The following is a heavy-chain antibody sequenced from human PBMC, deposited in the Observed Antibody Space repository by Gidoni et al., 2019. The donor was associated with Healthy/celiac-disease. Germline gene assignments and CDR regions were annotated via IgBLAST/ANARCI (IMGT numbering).Heavy chain of an antibody. D-gene: IGHD1-26*01. CDR2: ISWNSGII. V-gene: IGHV3-9*01. J-gene: IGHJ4*02. Sequence: EVKLVESGGGLVQPGRSLRLSCAASGFTFDIYAMHWVRPAPGKGLEWVSGISWNSGIIGYADSVKGRFTISRDNAKNSLYLQMNSLRAEDTALYYCAKDFNSGSYLSPFDYWGQGTLVTVSS. CDR3: AKDFNSGSYLSPFDY. CDR1: GFTFDIYA.